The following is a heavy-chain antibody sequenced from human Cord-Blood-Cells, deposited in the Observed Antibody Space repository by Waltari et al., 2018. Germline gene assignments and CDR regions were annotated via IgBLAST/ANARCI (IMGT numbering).Heavy chain of an antibody. CDR3: ASLGSSWYFDY. Sequence: QVQLVESGGGVVQPGRSLRLSCAAFGFTFSSYAMHWVRQAPGKGLEWVAVISYDGSNKYYADSVKGRFTISRDNSKNTLYLQMNSLRAEDTAVYYCASLGSSWYFDYWGQGTLVTVSS. J-gene: IGHJ4*02. V-gene: IGHV3-30-3*01. CDR1: GFTFSSYA. CDR2: ISYDGSNK. D-gene: IGHD6-13*01.